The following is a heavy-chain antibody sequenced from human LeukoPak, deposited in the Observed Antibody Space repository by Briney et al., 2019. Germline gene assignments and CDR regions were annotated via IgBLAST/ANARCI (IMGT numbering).Heavy chain of an antibody. Sequence: GGSLRLSCAASGFTFSSHSMNWVRQAPGKGLEWVSVITSSSDYIYYEDSLKGRFTVSRDNAKNSLYLQVNSLRAEDTAVYYCVRESVYYDSSGYYNVLDYWGQGTLVTVSS. D-gene: IGHD3-22*01. V-gene: IGHV3-21*01. CDR3: VRESVYYDSSGYYNVLDY. CDR1: GFTFSSHS. CDR2: ITSSSDYI. J-gene: IGHJ4*02.